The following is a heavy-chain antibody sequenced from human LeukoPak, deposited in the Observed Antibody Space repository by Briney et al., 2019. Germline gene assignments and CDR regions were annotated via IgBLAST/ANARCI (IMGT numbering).Heavy chain of an antibody. CDR1: GFTFSSYS. CDR2: ISSSSSYI. CDR3: ARDPPFILAAASPY. D-gene: IGHD6-13*01. V-gene: IGHV3-21*01. Sequence: GGSLRLSCAASGFTFSSYSMNWVRQAPGKGLEWVSSISSSSSYIYYADSVKGRFTISRDNAKNSLYLQMNSLRAEDTAVYYCARDPPFILAAASPYWGQGTLVTVSS. J-gene: IGHJ4*02.